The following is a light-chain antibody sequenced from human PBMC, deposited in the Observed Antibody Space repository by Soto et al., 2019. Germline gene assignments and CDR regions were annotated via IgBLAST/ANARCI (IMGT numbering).Light chain of an antibody. CDR1: QDINTY. CDR3: QHRYNWPLT. CDR2: GAS. Sequence: EVVLTQSPATLSLSPGQKATLSCRASQDINTYLGWYQQKPGQPPRLLIYGASNRASGIPARFSGSGSGTDFTLTINSLEPEDFAIYYCQHRYNWPLTFGAGTKVDIK. J-gene: IGKJ4*01. V-gene: IGKV3-11*01.